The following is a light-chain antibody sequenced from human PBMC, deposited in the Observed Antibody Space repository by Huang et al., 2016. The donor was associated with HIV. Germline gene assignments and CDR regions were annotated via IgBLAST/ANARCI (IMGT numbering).Light chain of an antibody. CDR1: QSVSTTY. CDR3: QQYGSSPIT. Sequence: EIVLTQSPGTLSLSPGERATLSCRASQSVSTTYFAWYQQKPGQSPRLLIDGASSRAPGIPDRFSGSGSGTDFTLTISRLEPEDFVVYYCQQYGSSPITFGQGTRLEIK. J-gene: IGKJ5*01. V-gene: IGKV3-20*01. CDR2: GAS.